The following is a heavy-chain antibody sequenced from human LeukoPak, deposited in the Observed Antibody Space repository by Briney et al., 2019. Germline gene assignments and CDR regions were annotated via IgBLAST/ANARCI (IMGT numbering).Heavy chain of an antibody. J-gene: IGHJ4*02. V-gene: IGHV3-30*04. CDR3: AKDEDYERLFDY. D-gene: IGHD4-17*01. CDR1: GFTFSSYA. CDR2: ISYDGSNK. Sequence: PGGSLRLSCAASGFTFSSYAMHWVRQAPGKGLEWVAVISYDGSNKYYADSVKGRFTISRDNSKNTLYLQMNSLRAEDTAVYYCAKDEDYERLFDYWGQGTLVTVSS.